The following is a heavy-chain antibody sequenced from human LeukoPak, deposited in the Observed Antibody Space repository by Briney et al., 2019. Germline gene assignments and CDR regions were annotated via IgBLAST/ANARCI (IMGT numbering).Heavy chain of an antibody. V-gene: IGHV4-61*01. D-gene: IGHD3-10*01. J-gene: IGHJ4*02. Sequence: SETLSLTCTVSGASIITTNYYWSWIRQPPGKGLEWIGYIYYSGSTNYNPSLKSRVTISVDTSKNQFSLKLSSVTAADTAVYYCARVLPLLWFGELLPTGGFDYWGQGTLVTVSS. CDR1: GASIITTNYY. CDR2: IYYSGST. CDR3: ARVLPLLWFGELLPTGGFDY.